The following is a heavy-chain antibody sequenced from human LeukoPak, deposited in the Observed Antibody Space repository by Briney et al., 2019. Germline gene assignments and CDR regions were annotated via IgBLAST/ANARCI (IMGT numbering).Heavy chain of an antibody. D-gene: IGHD4-23*01. CDR2: TNQDGSEE. J-gene: IGHJ4*02. CDR3: ARGRPHGNDY. CDR1: GFTFSSYW. V-gene: IGHV3-7*01. Sequence: RGSLRLSCAASGFTFSSYWMNWARQAPGKGLERVANTNQDGSEEHYADSVKGRFSISRDNAKNTLYLQMNSLRVEDTAVYYCARGRPHGNDYWGQGTLVTVSS.